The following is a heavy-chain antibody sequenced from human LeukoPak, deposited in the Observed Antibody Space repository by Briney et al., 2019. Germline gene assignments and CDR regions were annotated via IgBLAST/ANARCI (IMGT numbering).Heavy chain of an antibody. D-gene: IGHD1-26*01. CDR3: AKGGPTGSNYFDF. Sequence: SGGSLRLSCAASGFTVSSNYMSWVRQAPGKGLEWVSVIYSGGSTYYADSVKGRFTISRDNSKNTLYLQMNSLRAEDTAVYYCAKGGPTGSNYFDFWGQGTLVTVSS. CDR2: IYSGGST. J-gene: IGHJ4*02. CDR1: GFTVSSNY. V-gene: IGHV3-53*01.